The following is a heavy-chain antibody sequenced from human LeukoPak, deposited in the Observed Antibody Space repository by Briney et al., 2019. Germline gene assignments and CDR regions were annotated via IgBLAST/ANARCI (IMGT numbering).Heavy chain of an antibody. CDR2: ITSGTTYI. V-gene: IGHV3-21*01. D-gene: IGHD6-6*01. Sequence: GGSLRLSCAASGFTFSDYNMNWVRQSPEKGLEWVSSITSGTTYIYYADSVRGRFTLSRDNAKNSLYLQMNSPRAEDTAVYYCARWPYSSSYYFDYWGQGTLVTVSS. CDR1: GFTFSDYN. CDR3: ARWPYSSSYYFDY. J-gene: IGHJ4*02.